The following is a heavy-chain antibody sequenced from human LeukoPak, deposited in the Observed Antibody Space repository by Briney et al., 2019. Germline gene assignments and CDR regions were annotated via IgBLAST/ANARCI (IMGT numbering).Heavy chain of an antibody. CDR3: ARDRDTYFDY. J-gene: IGHJ4*02. Sequence: SETLSLTCTVSGGSISSYYWSWIRQPPGKGLEWIGYIYYSGSTNYNPSLKSRVTMSVDTSKNQFSLKLSSVTAADTAVYYCARDRDTYFDYWGQGTLVTVSS. CDR1: GGSISSYY. V-gene: IGHV4-59*12. CDR2: IYYSGST.